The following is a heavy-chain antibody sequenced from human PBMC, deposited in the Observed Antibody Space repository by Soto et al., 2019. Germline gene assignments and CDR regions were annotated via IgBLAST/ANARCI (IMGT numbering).Heavy chain of an antibody. Sequence: ASVKLSGKAAGYTFTSYDINWVRQATGQGLEWMGWMNPNSGNTGYAQKFQGRVTMTRNTSISTAYMELSSLRSEDTAVYYCARVAVRNDFWSGYYPDYGMDVWGQGTTVTVSS. CDR2: MNPNSGNT. D-gene: IGHD3-3*01. V-gene: IGHV1-8*01. J-gene: IGHJ6*02. CDR1: GYTFTSYD. CDR3: ARVAVRNDFWSGYYPDYGMDV.